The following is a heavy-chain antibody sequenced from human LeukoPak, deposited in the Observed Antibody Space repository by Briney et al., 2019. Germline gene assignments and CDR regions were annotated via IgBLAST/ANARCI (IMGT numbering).Heavy chain of an antibody. CDR2: ISSSSSTI. D-gene: IGHD3-3*01. CDR3: ARGGRYYDFLFDP. Sequence: GGSLRLSCAASGFTFSSYSMNWVRQAPGKGLEWVSYISSSSSTIYYADSVKGRFTISRDNAKNSLYLEMNSLRAEDTAVYYCARGGRYYDFLFDPWGQGTLVTVSS. J-gene: IGHJ5*02. V-gene: IGHV3-48*04. CDR1: GFTFSSYS.